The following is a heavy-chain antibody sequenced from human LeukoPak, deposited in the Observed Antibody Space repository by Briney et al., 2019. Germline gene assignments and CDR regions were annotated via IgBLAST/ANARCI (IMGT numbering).Heavy chain of an antibody. D-gene: IGHD7-27*01. V-gene: IGHV3-7*01. CDR3: TTIGGLGTDDY. Sequence: RAGGSLRLSCAASGFGFSNYWMSWVRQAPGKGLEWVAYIKVDGTDKYYLDSVEGRFTISRDNAKNSLYLQMNRLRAEDTAVYYCTTIGGLGTDDYWGQGTLVTVSS. J-gene: IGHJ4*02. CDR1: GFGFSNYW. CDR2: IKVDGTDK.